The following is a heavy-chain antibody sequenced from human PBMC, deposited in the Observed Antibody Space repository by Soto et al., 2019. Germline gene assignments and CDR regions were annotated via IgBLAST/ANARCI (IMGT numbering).Heavy chain of an antibody. J-gene: IGHJ6*02. CDR2: ISWDGGST. D-gene: IGHD6-13*01. CDR1: GFTFDDYA. V-gene: IGHV3-43D*04. Sequence: GGSLRLSCAASGFTFDDYAMHWVRQAPGKGLEWVSLISWDGGSTYYADSVKGRFTISRDNSKNSLYLQINSLRAEDTALYYCAKDRGIAAAGHYYYYYGMAVWGQGTTVTVSS. CDR3: AKDRGIAAAGHYYYYYGMAV.